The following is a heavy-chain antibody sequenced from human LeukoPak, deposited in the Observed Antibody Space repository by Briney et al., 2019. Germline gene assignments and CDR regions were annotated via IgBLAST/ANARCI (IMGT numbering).Heavy chain of an antibody. V-gene: IGHV3-23*01. D-gene: IGHD2/OR15-2a*01. CDR3: AKRAVTTFSSGFHY. J-gene: IGHJ4*02. CDR2: ISGIGVAT. Sequence: PGGSLRLSCAASGFTFGSYAMTWVRQAPGKGLEWVSVISGIGVATYYADSVKGRFTISRDNSKNTLYLQMNSLRAEDTAVYCCAKRAVTTFSSGFHYWGQGTLVTVSS. CDR1: GFTFGSYA.